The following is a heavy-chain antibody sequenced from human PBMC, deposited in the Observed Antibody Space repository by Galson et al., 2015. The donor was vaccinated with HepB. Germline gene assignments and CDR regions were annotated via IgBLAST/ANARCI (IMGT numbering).Heavy chain of an antibody. D-gene: IGHD2-15*01. CDR2: IKSKTDGGTT. J-gene: IGHJ4*02. V-gene: IGHV3-15*07. CDR1: GFTFSNAW. Sequence: SLRLSCAASGFTFSNAWMNWVRQAPGKGLEWVGRIKSKTDGGTTDYAAPVKGRFTISRDDSKNTLYLQMNSLKTEDTAVYYCTTRASGDIVVVVAATRDYWGQGTLVTVSS. CDR3: TTRASGDIVVVVAATRDY.